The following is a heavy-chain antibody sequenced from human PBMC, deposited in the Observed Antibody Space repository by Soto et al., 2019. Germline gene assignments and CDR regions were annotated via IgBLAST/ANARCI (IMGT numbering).Heavy chain of an antibody. V-gene: IGHV1-18*01. J-gene: IGHJ6*02. CDR3: ARDGSGYYYYYYGMDV. D-gene: IGHD3-22*01. CDR1: GYTFSSFG. Sequence: QVQLVQSGAEVKKPGASVKVSCKASGYTFSSFGISWVRQAPGQGLEWMGWISAYNGNTNYAQNLQGRGTMTTDTATGTAYMEVRSLTSDDTAVYYWARDGSGYYYYYYGMDVWGQGTTVTVSS. CDR2: ISAYNGNT.